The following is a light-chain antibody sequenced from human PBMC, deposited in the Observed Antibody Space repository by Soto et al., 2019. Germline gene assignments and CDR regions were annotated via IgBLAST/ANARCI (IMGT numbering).Light chain of an antibody. V-gene: IGKV3-20*01. CDR3: QQYGSSSIFT. CDR2: GAS. Sequence: IVLTQSPATLSLSPGERATLSCRASQSVSSSYLAWYQQKPGQAPRLLIYGASSRVTGIPDRFSGSGSGTDFTLTISRLEPEDFAVYYCQQYGSSSIFTFGPGTQVDI. CDR1: QSVSSSY. J-gene: IGKJ3*01.